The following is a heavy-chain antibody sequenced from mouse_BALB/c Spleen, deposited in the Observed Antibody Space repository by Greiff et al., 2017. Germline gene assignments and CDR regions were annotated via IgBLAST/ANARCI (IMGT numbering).Heavy chain of an antibody. Sequence: QVQLQQSGAELARPGASVKLSCKASGYTFTSYWTQWVKQRPGQGLEWIGAIYPGDGDTRYTQKFKGKATLTADKSSSTAYMQLSSLASEDSAVYYCAREDYYYFDYWGQGTTLTVSS. CDR1: GYTFTSYW. V-gene: IGHV1-87*01. CDR2: IYPGDGDT. D-gene: IGHD1-1*01. CDR3: AREDYYYFDY. J-gene: IGHJ2*01.